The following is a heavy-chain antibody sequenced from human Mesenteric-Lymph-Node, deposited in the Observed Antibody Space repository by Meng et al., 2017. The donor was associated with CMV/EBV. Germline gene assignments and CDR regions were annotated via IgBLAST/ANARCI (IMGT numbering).Heavy chain of an antibody. D-gene: IGHD2-21*02. J-gene: IGHJ4*02. CDR3: ARDRRGGDPTDY. V-gene: IGHV1-69*16. Sequence: SVKVSCKASGGSFSKYTISWVRQAPGQGPEWMGGVIPRIGTPNYAQKFQGRVTITTDESTSTVYMELSSLRSEDTGVYYCARDRRGGDPTDYWGQGTLVTVSS. CDR2: VIPRIGTP. CDR1: GGSFSKYT.